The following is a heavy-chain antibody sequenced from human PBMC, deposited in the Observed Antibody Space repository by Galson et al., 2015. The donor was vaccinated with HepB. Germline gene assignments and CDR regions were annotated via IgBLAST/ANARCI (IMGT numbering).Heavy chain of an antibody. J-gene: IGHJ4*02. V-gene: IGHV3-30*18. CDR3: AKEISRSPGDYFD. Sequence: SLRLSCAASGFTFSSYGMHWVRQAPGKGLEWVAVISYDGSNKYYADSVKGRFTISRDNSKNTLYLQMNSLRAEDTAVYYCAKEISRSPGDYFDWGQGTLVTVSS. CDR2: ISYDGSNK. CDR1: GFTFSSYG. D-gene: IGHD7-27*01.